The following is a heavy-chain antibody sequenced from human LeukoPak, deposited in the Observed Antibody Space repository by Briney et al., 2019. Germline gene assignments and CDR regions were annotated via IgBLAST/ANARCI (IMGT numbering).Heavy chain of an antibody. J-gene: IGHJ4*02. CDR3: ARRMYAGDPGAFDY. Sequence: GESLKISCEGSGYTFSNNWIGWVRQMPGKGLEWMGIIYPGDSDTRYSPSFQGQVTISADKSISTAYLQWSSLKASDTAMYYCARRMYAGDPGAFDYWGQGTLVTVSS. V-gene: IGHV5-51*01. CDR2: IYPGDSDT. CDR1: GYTFSNNW. D-gene: IGHD2-21*02.